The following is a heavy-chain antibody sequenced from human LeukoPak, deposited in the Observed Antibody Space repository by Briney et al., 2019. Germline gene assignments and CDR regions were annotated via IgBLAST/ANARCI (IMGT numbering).Heavy chain of an antibody. Sequence: GGSLRLSCASSGFIFSNAWMSWVRKAPGKGLEWVGRIQSKADGGTAGSAAPVKGRFTISRDDSKNTLYLEMNNLKTDDSAVYYCTTARSYYGMDVWGQGTTVTLSS. CDR3: TTARSYYGMDV. CDR1: GFIFSNAW. V-gene: IGHV3-15*01. CDR2: IQSKADGGTA. J-gene: IGHJ6*02.